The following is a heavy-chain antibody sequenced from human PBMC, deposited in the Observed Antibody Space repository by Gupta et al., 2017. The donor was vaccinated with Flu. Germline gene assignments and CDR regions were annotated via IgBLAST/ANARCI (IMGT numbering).Heavy chain of an antibody. CDR3: ARDRTGLSVAGYFDY. CDR1: GFTFSSYG. D-gene: IGHD6-19*01. CDR2: IWYDGSNK. J-gene: IGHJ4*02. Sequence: QVQLVESGGGVVQPGRSLRLSCAASGFTFSSYGMHWVRQAPGKGLEWVAVIWYDGSNKYYADSVKGRFTISRDNSKNTLYLQMNSLRAEDTAVYYCARDRTGLSVAGYFDYWGQGTLVTVSS. V-gene: IGHV3-33*01.